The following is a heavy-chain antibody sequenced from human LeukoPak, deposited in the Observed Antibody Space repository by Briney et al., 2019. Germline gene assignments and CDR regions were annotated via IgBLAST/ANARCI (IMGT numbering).Heavy chain of an antibody. CDR1: GFTFSSYA. Sequence: GGSLRLSCAASGFTFSSYAMHWVRQAPGKGLEWVTVTSYDGSNKYYADSVKGRFTISRGNSKNTLYLQMDSLRAEDTAVYYCARPPAGYSYGTYYFDYWGQGTLVTVSS. D-gene: IGHD5-18*01. J-gene: IGHJ4*02. CDR3: ARPPAGYSYGTYYFDY. CDR2: TSYDGSNK. V-gene: IGHV3-30-3*01.